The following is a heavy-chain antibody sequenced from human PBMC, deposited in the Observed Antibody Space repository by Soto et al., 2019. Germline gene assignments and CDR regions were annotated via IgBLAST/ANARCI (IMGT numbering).Heavy chain of an antibody. CDR2: ITGSGDST. D-gene: IGHD6-19*01. CDR1: GFSFSTYA. J-gene: IGHJ3*02. CDR3: VNNGWYYVFGM. V-gene: IGHV3-23*01. Sequence: PGGSLRLSCAASGFSFSTYAMSWVRQAPGKGLEWVSDITGSGDSTYYADSVKGRFTISRDNSKSTLYLQMNSLRAEDTALYYCVNNGWYYVFGMWGQGTMV.